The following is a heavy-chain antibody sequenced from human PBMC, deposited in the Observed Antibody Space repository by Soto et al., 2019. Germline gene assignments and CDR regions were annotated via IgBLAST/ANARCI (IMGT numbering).Heavy chain of an antibody. CDR3: ARLPTGDSSGCYWVVSFDY. Sequence: SETLSLTCTVSGGSISSSSYYWGWIRQPPGKGLEWIGSIYYSGSTYYNPSLKSRVTISVDTSKNQFSLKLSSVTAADTAVYYCARLPTGDSSGCYWVVSFDYWGQGTLVTVSS. D-gene: IGHD3-22*01. V-gene: IGHV4-39*01. J-gene: IGHJ4*02. CDR2: IYYSGST. CDR1: GGSISSSSYY.